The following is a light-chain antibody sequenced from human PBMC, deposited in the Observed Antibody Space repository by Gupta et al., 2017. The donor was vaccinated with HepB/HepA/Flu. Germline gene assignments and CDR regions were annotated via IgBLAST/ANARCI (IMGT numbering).Light chain of an antibody. CDR2: GNN. J-gene: IGLJ2*01. Sequence: QSVLTQPPSVSGAPGQSVPISCTGPRNNIGAGYDVHWYQQLPGTAPKLLIYGNNNRPSGVPDRFSGSKSGTSASLAITGLQAEDEADYYCQSYDSSLSDVVFGGGTKLTVL. CDR1: RNNIGAGYD. V-gene: IGLV1-40*01. CDR3: QSYDSSLSDVV.